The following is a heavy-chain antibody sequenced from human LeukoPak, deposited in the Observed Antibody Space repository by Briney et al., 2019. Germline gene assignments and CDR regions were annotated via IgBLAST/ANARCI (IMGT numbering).Heavy chain of an antibody. D-gene: IGHD4-17*01. CDR3: ARDNGDYWTRDVFDI. Sequence: PSETLSLTCTVSGGSISSYYWSWIRQPAGKGLEWIGRIYTSGSTNYNPSLKSRVTMSVDTSKNQFSLKLSSVTAADTAVYYCARDNGDYWTRDVFDIWGQGTMVTVSS. V-gene: IGHV4-4*07. CDR2: IYTSGST. J-gene: IGHJ3*02. CDR1: GGSISSYY.